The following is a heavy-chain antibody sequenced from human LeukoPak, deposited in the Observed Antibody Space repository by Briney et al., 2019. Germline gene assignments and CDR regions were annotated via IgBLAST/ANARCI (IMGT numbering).Heavy chain of an antibody. D-gene: IGHD3-22*01. Sequence: PSETLSLTCTVSGGSISSSSYYWGWIRQPPGKGLEWIGSIYYSGSTYYNPSLKSRVTISVDTSKNQFSLKLSSVTAADTAVYYCARGEDYYDSSMDPWGQGTLVTVSS. CDR3: ARGEDYYDSSMDP. CDR2: IYYSGST. V-gene: IGHV4-39*07. J-gene: IGHJ5*02. CDR1: GGSISSSSYY.